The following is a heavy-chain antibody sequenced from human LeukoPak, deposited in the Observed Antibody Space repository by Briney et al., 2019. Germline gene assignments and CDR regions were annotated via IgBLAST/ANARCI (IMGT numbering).Heavy chain of an antibody. J-gene: IGHJ3*02. CDR2: IYYSGST. CDR3: ARHQSGSGSYYNEASDAFDI. CDR1: GGSISSSSYY. D-gene: IGHD3-10*01. Sequence: SETLSLTCTVSGGSISSSSYYWGWIRQPPGKGLEWIGSIYYSGSTYYNPSLKSRVTISVDTSKNQCSLKLSSVTAADTAVYYCARHQSGSGSYYNEASDAFDIWGQGTMVTVSS. V-gene: IGHV4-39*01.